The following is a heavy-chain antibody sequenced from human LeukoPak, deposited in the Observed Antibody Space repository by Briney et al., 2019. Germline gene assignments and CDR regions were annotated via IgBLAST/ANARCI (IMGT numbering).Heavy chain of an antibody. CDR3: ARVPHGETIFGVVLYWFDP. CDR1: SYSISSGYY. D-gene: IGHD3-3*01. CDR2: IYHSGTT. V-gene: IGHV4-38-2*02. Sequence: SETLSLTCTVSSYSISSGYYWGWIRQPPGKGLAWIGSIYHSGTTYYNPSLKSRLTISVDTSKNQFSLKLSSVTTADTAVYYCARVPHGETIFGVVLYWFDPWGQGTLVTVFS. J-gene: IGHJ5*02.